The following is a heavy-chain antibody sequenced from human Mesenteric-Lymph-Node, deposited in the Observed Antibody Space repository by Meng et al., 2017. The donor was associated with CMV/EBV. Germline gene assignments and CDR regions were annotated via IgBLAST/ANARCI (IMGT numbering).Heavy chain of an antibody. CDR2: INERGVPA. CDR1: GFTFSNAW. D-gene: IGHD3-10*01. CDR3: ATAGSDRQIPRY. Sequence: GESLKISCAASGFTFSNAWMSWVRQAPGKGLEWVSCINERGVPAYYADSLKGRFTISRDNSKNTLFLQMNSLTVEDTAVYYCATAGSDRQIPRYWGQGSLVTVSS. V-gene: IGHV3-23*01. J-gene: IGHJ4*02.